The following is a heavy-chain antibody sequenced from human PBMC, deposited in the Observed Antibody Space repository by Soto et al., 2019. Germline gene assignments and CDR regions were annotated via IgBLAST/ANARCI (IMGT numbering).Heavy chain of an antibody. J-gene: IGHJ4*02. CDR3: AKDRYSGTYPTDFDY. CDR2: ISYDGGNE. Sequence: GGALRLSCEGSGFTFSSYGIHRVRQAPGKGLEWVALISYDGGNEKYTESVKDRFTISRDDSHNVAYLQMSSLRTEDTAMYYCAKDRYSGTYPTDFDYWGQGSLVTVSS. V-gene: IGHV3-30*18. D-gene: IGHD1-26*01. CDR1: GFTFSSYG.